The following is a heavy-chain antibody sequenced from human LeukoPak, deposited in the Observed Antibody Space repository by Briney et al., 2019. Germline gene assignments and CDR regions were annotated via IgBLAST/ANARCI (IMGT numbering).Heavy chain of an antibody. J-gene: IGHJ4*02. V-gene: IGHV3-66*01. CDR3: ARAFQYGSGTHPFSL. Sequence: GGSRRLSCAASGLSISNNYMTWVRQAPGKGLEWVSVISDGGGTFYADSVKGRFTISRDNFKNTLYLQMNSLRVDDTAVYYCARAFQYGSGTHPFSLWGQGTLVTVSS. CDR2: ISDGGGT. D-gene: IGHD3-10*01. CDR1: GLSISNNY.